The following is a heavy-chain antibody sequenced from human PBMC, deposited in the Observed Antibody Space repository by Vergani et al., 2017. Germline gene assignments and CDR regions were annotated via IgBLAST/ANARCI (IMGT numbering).Heavy chain of an antibody. D-gene: IGHD6-6*01. CDR2: ISYDASNE. CDR1: GFTFSNFA. V-gene: IGHV3-30-3*01. CDR3: ARESVEQLDPYYYYYMDV. Sequence: QEQLVESGGDVVQFGASLRISCAASGFTFSNFAIHWVRQAPGKGLEWVAFISYDASNEYFADSVKGRFTISRDNSKNTLYLQMNSLRTEDTAVYYCARESVEQLDPYYYYYMDVWGKGTTVTVSS. J-gene: IGHJ6*03.